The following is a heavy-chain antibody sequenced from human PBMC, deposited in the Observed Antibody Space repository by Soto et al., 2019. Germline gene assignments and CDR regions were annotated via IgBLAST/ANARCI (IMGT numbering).Heavy chain of an antibody. V-gene: IGHV1-2*02. D-gene: IGHD4-4*01. CDR3: VRADIYNNYRTKEL. CDR1: GYSFTGYY. Sequence: QVQLVQSGAEVKKPGASVKVSCRASGYSFTGYYIHWVRQAPGQGLEWMGWLSPNTGDTNYAQKFQGRVTLTRDTSMSTFYMELSRLRSDDTAVFFCVRADIYNNYRTKELWGQGTLLTLSS. CDR2: LSPNTGDT. J-gene: IGHJ4*02.